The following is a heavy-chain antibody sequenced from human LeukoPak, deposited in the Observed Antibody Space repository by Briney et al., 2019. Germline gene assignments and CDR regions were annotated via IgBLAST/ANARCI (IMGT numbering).Heavy chain of an antibody. CDR1: GSSISSYY. CDR2: IYASGRA. J-gene: IGHJ4*02. Sequence: SETLSLTCTVSGSSISSYYWRWIRQPAGRGLEWIGSIYASGRANSNPSLKSRVTMSVDTSKNQYSLKLSSVTAADTAVYYCARGGDGYKYFDYWGQGTLVTVSS. D-gene: IGHD5-24*01. V-gene: IGHV4-4*07. CDR3: ARGGDGYKYFDY.